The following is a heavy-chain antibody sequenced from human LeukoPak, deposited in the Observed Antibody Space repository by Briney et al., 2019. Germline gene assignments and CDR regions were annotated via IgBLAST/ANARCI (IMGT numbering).Heavy chain of an antibody. D-gene: IGHD3-10*01. Sequence: GASVKVSCKASGYTFTSYGISWVRQAPGQGLEWMGWISAYNGNTNYAQKFQGRVTMTEDTPTDTAYMELSSLRSEDTAVYYCATGLMYYYGSGSPYPFDYWGQGTLVTVSS. CDR2: ISAYNGNT. V-gene: IGHV1-18*01. CDR1: GYTFTSYG. CDR3: ATGLMYYYGSGSPYPFDY. J-gene: IGHJ4*02.